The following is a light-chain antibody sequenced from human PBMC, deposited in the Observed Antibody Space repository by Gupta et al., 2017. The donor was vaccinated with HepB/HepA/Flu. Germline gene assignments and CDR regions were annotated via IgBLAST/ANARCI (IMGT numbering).Light chain of an antibody. CDR1: NIRTKS. Sequence: SSVLTQPPSVSVAPGQTASITCGGNNIRTKSVHWYQQKPGQAPVLVVYDDSDRHSGIPERFSGSNSGNTATLTISRVEAGDEADYYCQVWDSTSDLGVFGGGTKLTVL. CDR3: QVWDSTSDLGV. CDR2: DDS. V-gene: IGLV3-21*02. J-gene: IGLJ3*02.